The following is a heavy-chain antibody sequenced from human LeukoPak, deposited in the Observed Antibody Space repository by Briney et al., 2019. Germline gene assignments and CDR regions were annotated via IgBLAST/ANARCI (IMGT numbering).Heavy chain of an antibody. CDR2: INHSGST. J-gene: IGHJ5*02. D-gene: IGHD3-10*01. CDR3: ARRGRGSGFKGFDP. CDR1: GGSFSGYY. Sequence: PSETLSLTCAVYGGSFSGYYWSWIRQPPGKGLEWIGEINHSGSTNYNPSLKSRVTISVDTSKNQFSLKLSSVTAADTAVYYCARRGRGSGFKGFDPWGQGTLVTVSS. V-gene: IGHV4-34*01.